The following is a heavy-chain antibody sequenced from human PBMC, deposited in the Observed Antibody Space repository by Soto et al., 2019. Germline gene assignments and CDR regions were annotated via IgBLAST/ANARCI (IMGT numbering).Heavy chain of an antibody. CDR2: MNPNSGNT. V-gene: IGHV1-8*01. Sequence: GASVKVSCEASGYTFTSYDINWVRQATGQGLEWMGWMNPNSGNTGYAQKFQGRVTMTRDTSITTAYMELSSLRSEDTAVYYCARGSAAGGFDYWGQGTLVTVSS. CDR1: GYTFTSYD. CDR3: ARGSAAGGFDY. D-gene: IGHD6-13*01. J-gene: IGHJ4*02.